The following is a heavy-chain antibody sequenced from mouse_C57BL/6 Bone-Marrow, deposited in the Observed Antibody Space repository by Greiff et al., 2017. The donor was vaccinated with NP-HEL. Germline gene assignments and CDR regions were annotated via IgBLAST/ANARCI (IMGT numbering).Heavy chain of an antibody. V-gene: IGHV1-80*01. D-gene: IGHD6-1*01. CDR3: ARKLSPLAMDY. Sequence: QVQLQQSGAELVKPGASVKISCKASGYAFSSYWMNWVKQRPGKGLEWIGQIYPGDGDTNYNGKFKGKATLTADKSSSTAYMQLSSLTSEDSAVYFCARKLSPLAMDYWGQGTSVTVSS. CDR2: IYPGDGDT. J-gene: IGHJ4*01. CDR1: GYAFSSYW.